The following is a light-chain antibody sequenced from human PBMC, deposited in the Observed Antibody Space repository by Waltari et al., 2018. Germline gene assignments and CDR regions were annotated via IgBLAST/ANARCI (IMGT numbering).Light chain of an antibody. Sequence: DIQMTQSPSSLPASVGDRVTMSCRASQRISSYLNWYQQQPGKAPRLLIYGAVSLQSGVPSRFSGSGYGTDFTLTISSLQPEDFATYYCQQTYRTPRTFGQGTKVDI. J-gene: IGKJ1*01. CDR1: QRISSY. V-gene: IGKV1-39*01. CDR3: QQTYRTPRT. CDR2: GAV.